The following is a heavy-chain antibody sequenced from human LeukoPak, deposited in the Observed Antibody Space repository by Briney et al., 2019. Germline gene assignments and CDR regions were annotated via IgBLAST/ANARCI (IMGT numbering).Heavy chain of an antibody. CDR1: GFTFSAYA. J-gene: IGHJ4*02. V-gene: IGHV3-23*01. Sequence: GGSLRLSCAASGFTFSAYAMSWVRQAPGKGLEWVSTISGSGANTYYADSVRGRFTISRDNSKNTLYLHMNSLRAEDTAVYYCPKERAGYTNPYYFDYWGQGTLVTVSS. CDR2: ISGSGANT. CDR3: PKERAGYTNPYYFDY. D-gene: IGHD3-16*02.